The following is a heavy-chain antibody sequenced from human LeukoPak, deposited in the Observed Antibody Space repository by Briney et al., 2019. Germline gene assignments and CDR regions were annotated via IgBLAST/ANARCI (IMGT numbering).Heavy chain of an antibody. CDR3: ARDSYGGNWSLGY. CDR2: IIPIFGTA. Sequence: SVKVSCKASGGTFSSYAISWVRQAPGQGLEWMGGIIPIFGTANYAQKFQGRVTITADESTSTAYMELSSLRSEDTAVYYCARDSYGGNWSLGYWGQGTLVTVSS. V-gene: IGHV1-69*01. CDR1: GGTFSSYA. D-gene: IGHD4-23*01. J-gene: IGHJ4*02.